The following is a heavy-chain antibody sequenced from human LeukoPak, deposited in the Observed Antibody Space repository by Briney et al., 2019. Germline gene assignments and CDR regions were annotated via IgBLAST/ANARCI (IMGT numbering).Heavy chain of an antibody. Sequence: ASETLSLTCAVYGGSFSGYYWSWIRQPPGKGLEWIGEINHSGSTNYNPSLKSRVTISVDTSKNQFSLKLSSVTAADTAVYYCARVWLRDGYNPLFDYWGQGTLVTVSS. J-gene: IGHJ4*02. V-gene: IGHV4-34*01. CDR2: INHSGST. CDR3: ARVWLRDGYNPLFDY. D-gene: IGHD5-24*01. CDR1: GGSFSGYY.